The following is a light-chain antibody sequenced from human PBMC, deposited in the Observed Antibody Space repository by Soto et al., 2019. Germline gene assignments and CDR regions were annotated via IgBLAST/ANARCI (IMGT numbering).Light chain of an antibody. CDR2: GNS. CDR1: SSNIGAGYD. Sequence: QSVLTQPPSVSGAPGQRVTISCTGSSSNIGAGYDVHWYQQLPGTAPKLLIYGNSNRPSGVPDRFSGSKSGTSASLAITGLQAEDEADYYCPSYDSSLSGPGYVFGTGTKLTVL. J-gene: IGLJ1*01. V-gene: IGLV1-40*01. CDR3: PSYDSSLSGPGYV.